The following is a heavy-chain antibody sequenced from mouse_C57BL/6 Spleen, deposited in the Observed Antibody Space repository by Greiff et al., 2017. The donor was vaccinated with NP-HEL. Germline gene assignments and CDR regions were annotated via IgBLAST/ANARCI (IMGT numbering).Heavy chain of an antibody. CDR2: IDPSDSET. J-gene: IGHJ2*01. CDR1: GYTFTSYW. Sequence: QVQLQQPGAELVRPGSSVKLSCKASGYTFTSYWMHWVKQRPIQGLEWIGNIDPSDSETHYNQKFKDKATLTVDKSSSTAYLQLSSLTSEDSAVYYCARRDWDGFDYWGQGTTLTVSS. D-gene: IGHD4-1*01. CDR3: ARRDWDGFDY. V-gene: IGHV1-52*01.